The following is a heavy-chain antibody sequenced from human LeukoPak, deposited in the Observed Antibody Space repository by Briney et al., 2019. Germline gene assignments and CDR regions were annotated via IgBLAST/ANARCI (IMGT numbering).Heavy chain of an antibody. V-gene: IGHV4-39*01. Sequence: PSETLSLTCTVSGGSISSSSYYWGWIRQPPGKGLEWIGSIYYSGSTYYNPSLKSRVTISVDTSKNQFSLRLSSVTAADTAVYYCARQGYCSGGSCYRYYFDYWGQGTLVTVSS. CDR1: GGSISSSSYY. CDR3: ARQGYCSGGSCYRYYFDY. D-gene: IGHD2-15*01. J-gene: IGHJ4*02. CDR2: IYYSGST.